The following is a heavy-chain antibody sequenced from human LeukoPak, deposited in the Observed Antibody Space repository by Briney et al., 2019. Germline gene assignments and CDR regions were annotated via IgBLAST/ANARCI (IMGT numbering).Heavy chain of an antibody. D-gene: IGHD6-19*01. CDR2: ISWNSGSI. CDR3: AKAPSGIAVAGYFDY. Sequence: GGSLRLSCAASGFTFDDYATHWVRQAPGKGLEWVSGISWNSGSIGYADSVKGRFTISRDNAKNSLYLQMNSLRAEDTALYYCAKAPSGIAVAGYFDYWGQGTLVTVSS. CDR1: GFTFDDYA. V-gene: IGHV3-9*01. J-gene: IGHJ4*02.